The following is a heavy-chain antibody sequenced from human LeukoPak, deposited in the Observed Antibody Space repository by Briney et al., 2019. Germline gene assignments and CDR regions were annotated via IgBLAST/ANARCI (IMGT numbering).Heavy chain of an antibody. CDR3: ARHGYGDDVGNWFDP. CDR1: GGSFSAYY. CDR2: INRSGST. Sequence: PSETLSLTCVVYGGSFSAYYWSWIRQPPGKGLEWVAEINRSGSTNYSPSLKSRVTISVDTSKNQFSLKLSSVTAADTAVYYCARHGYGDDVGNWFDPWGQGTLVSVSS. J-gene: IGHJ5*02. D-gene: IGHD2-2*03. V-gene: IGHV4-34*01.